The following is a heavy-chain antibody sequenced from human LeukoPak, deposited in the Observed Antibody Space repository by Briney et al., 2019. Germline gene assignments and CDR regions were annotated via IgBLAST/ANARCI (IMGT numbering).Heavy chain of an antibody. Sequence: GASVKVSCKASGGTFSSYAISWVRQAPGQGLEWMGGIIPIFGTANYAQKFQGRVTITADESTSTAYMELSSLRSEDTAVYYCARDLLDGYNSYYYHGMDVWGQGTTVTVSS. CDR3: ARDLLDGYNSYYYHGMDV. CDR1: GGTFSSYA. J-gene: IGHJ6*02. CDR2: IIPIFGTA. D-gene: IGHD5-24*01. V-gene: IGHV1-69*13.